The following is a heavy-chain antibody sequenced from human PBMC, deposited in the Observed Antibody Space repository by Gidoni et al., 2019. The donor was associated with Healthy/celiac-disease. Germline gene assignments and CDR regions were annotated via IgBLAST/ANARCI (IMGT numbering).Heavy chain of an antibody. CDR1: GGSVSSGSYY. CDR3: ARVGSDYDILTGYYAYFDY. J-gene: IGHJ4*02. V-gene: IGHV4-61*01. CDR2: IYYSGST. Sequence: QVQLQASGPGLVKPSETLSLTCTVSGGSVSSGSYYWSWIRQPPGKGLGWIGYIYYSGSTNYNPSLKSRVTISVDTSKNQFSLKLSSVTAADTAVYYCARVGSDYDILTGYYAYFDYWGQGTLVTVSS. D-gene: IGHD3-9*01.